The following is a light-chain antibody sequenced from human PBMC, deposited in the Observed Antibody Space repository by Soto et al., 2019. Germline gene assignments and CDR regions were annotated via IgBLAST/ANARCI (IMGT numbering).Light chain of an antibody. Sequence: EIVLTQSPGTLSLSPGERATLSCRASQSVSIAWYQQKPGQAPRLVIYDASTRATGIPDRFSGSGSGTDFTLTISRLEPEDFAVDYCQQYGSSPLTFGGGTKVEIK. CDR1: QSVS. V-gene: IGKV3-20*01. CDR3: QQYGSSPLT. J-gene: IGKJ4*01. CDR2: DAS.